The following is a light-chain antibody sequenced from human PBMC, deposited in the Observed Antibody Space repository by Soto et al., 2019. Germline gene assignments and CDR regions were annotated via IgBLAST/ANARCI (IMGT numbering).Light chain of an antibody. CDR2: EVS. J-gene: IGLJ1*01. V-gene: IGLV2-14*01. CDR1: SSDVGGYNY. Sequence: QSVLTQPPSASGSPGQSVAISCTGTSSDVGGYNYVSWYQQHPGKAPKLMIYEVSNRPSGVSNRFSGSKSGNTASLTISGLQAEDEADYYCGSYTSSSTYVFGTGTKVTVL. CDR3: GSYTSSSTYV.